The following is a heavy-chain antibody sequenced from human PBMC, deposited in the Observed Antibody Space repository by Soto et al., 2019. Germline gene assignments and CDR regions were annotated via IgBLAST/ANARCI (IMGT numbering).Heavy chain of an antibody. J-gene: IGHJ4*02. CDR1: GFTFDDYA. CDR3: AKGASTTVFAFNDY. Sequence: EVQLVESGGGLVQPDRSLRLSCAASGFTFDDYAMHWVRQPPGKGLEWVSSISWNSGNLGYADSVKGRFTISRDNAKNSLYLQMNSLRGEDTALYYCAKGASTTVFAFNDYWGQGTLVTVSS. CDR2: ISWNSGNL. V-gene: IGHV3-9*01. D-gene: IGHD4-17*01.